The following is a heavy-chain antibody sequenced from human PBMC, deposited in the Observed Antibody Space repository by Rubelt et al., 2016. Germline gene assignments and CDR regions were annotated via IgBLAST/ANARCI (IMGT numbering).Heavy chain of an antibody. Sequence: QVQLVQSGSELKNPGASVKVSCKASGYTFTTYAMNWVRQAPGQGLEWMGWINTTTGNPTYAQGFTGRFVLSLDTSVITAYLQISSLKTEDTAVYYCARNSGWYNLNYYYGMDVWGQGTTVTVSS. CDR3: ARNSGWYNLNYYYGMDV. CDR1: GYTFTTYA. D-gene: IGHD6-19*01. CDR2: INTTTGNP. J-gene: IGHJ6*02. V-gene: IGHV7-4-1*02.